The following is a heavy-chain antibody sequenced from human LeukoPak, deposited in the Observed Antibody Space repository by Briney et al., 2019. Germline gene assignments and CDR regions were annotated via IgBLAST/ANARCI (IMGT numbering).Heavy chain of an antibody. CDR2: IYHNDNSGGT. CDR3: ARNTVYCMDV. V-gene: IGHV4-4*02. J-gene: IGHJ6*02. Sequence: SGTLSLTCAVSGGSIINTKWWSWVRHPPGKGLEWRGEIYHNDNSGGTTYNPSLKTRATISVDKSKNQFSLNLNSVTAADTAVYYCARNTVYCMDVWGQGTTVTVSS. CDR1: GGSIINTKW.